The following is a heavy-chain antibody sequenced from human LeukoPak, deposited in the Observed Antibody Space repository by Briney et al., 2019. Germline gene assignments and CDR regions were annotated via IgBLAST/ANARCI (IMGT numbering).Heavy chain of an antibody. D-gene: IGHD2-15*01. J-gene: IGHJ3*02. Sequence: GRSLRLSCAGSGFRFSDYYMAWIRQTPGKGLQRVSFFDRGRDGKAHADSVQGRFTFSRDNDKTSLYLLLNSLTAEDTAVYYCAREVGSSRAFDIWGQGTMVTVSS. CDR2: FDRGRDGK. V-gene: IGHV3-11*05. CDR1: GFRFSDYY. CDR3: AREVGSSRAFDI.